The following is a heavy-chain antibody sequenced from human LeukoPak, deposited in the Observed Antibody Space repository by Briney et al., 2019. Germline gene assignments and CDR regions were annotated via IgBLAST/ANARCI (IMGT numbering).Heavy chain of an antibody. CDR3: ARVSKWELLPGPEYFQH. D-gene: IGHD1-26*01. CDR2: ISGSGGST. J-gene: IGHJ1*01. Sequence: PGGSLRLSCAASGFTFSSYAMSCVRQAPGKGLEWVSSISGSGGSTYYADSVKGRFTISRDNSKNTLYLQMNSLRAEDTAVYYCARVSKWELLPGPEYFQHWGQGTLVTVSS. CDR1: GFTFSSYA. V-gene: IGHV3-23*01.